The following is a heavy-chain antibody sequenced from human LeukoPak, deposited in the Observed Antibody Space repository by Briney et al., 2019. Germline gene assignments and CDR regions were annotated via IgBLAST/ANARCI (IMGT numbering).Heavy chain of an antibody. CDR3: ANTMYSSAWSPFDY. D-gene: IGHD6-19*01. CDR1: TFTFRSYG. J-gene: IGHJ4*02. CDR2: IQYDGNKR. Sequence: GGSLRLSCAASTFTFRSYGMHWVRQAPGKGLEWVAFIQYDGNKRYYADSVKGRFTISRDNSKNTLYLQMNSLRPEDTALYYCANTMYSSAWSPFDYWGRGTLVTVSS. V-gene: IGHV3-30*02.